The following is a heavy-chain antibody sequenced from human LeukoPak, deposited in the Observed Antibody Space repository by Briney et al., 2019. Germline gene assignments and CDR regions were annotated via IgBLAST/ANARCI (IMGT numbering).Heavy chain of an antibody. CDR2: ISAYNGKT. D-gene: IGHD3-10*01. CDR3: ARDIGDYYGSGSPLGMDV. J-gene: IGHJ6*02. CDR1: GYTFTNYG. Sequence: ASVKVSCKASGYTFTNYGISWVRQAPGQGLEWMGWISAYNGKTNYAQKLQGRVTMTTDTSMSTAYMELRSLRSDDTAVYYCARDIGDYYGSGSPLGMDVWGQGTTVTVSS. V-gene: IGHV1-18*01.